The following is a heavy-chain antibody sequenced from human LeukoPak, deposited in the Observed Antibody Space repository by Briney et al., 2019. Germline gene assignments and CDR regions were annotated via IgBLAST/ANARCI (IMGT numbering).Heavy chain of an antibody. J-gene: IGHJ5*02. CDR1: GYTFTGYY. CDR2: INPNSGGT. V-gene: IGHV1-2*06. CDR3: ARGPITMVRGVIINNWFDP. Sequence: ASVKVSCKASGYTFTGYYMHWVRQAPGQGLEWMGRINPNSGGTNYAQKFQGRVTMTRDTSISTAYMELSSLRSEDTAVYYCARGPITMVRGVIINNWFDPWGQGTLVTVSS. D-gene: IGHD3-10*01.